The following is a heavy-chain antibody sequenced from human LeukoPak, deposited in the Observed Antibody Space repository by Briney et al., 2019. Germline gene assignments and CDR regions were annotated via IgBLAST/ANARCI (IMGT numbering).Heavy chain of an antibody. CDR2: ISTSGGVI. J-gene: IGHJ5*02. Sequence: GGSLRLSCATSGFTFSNYNINWVRQAPGKGLEWVSYISTSGGVIYYGASVKGRFTISRDNAKNSLYLQMNSLRAEDTAVYYCARDGKDTAMVGPKNWFDPWGQGTLVTVSS. CDR3: ARDGKDTAMVGPKNWFDP. V-gene: IGHV3-48*04. D-gene: IGHD5-18*01. CDR1: GFTFSNYN.